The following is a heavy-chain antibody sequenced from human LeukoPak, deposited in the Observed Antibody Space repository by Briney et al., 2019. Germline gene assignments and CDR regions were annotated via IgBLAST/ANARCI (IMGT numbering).Heavy chain of an antibody. J-gene: IGHJ1*01. Sequence: PSETLSLTCTVSGGSISSYYWSWIRQPPGKGLEWIGYIYYSGSTNYNPFLKSRVTISVDTSKNQFSLKLSSVTAADTAVYYCARGGRSALQHWGQGTLVTVSS. D-gene: IGHD1-26*01. CDR3: ARGGRSALQH. V-gene: IGHV4-59*01. CDR1: GGSISSYY. CDR2: IYYSGST.